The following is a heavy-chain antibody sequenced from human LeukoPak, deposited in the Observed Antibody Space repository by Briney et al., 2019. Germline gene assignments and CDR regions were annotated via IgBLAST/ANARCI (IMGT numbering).Heavy chain of an antibody. CDR2: ISSSGASK. Sequence: GGSLRLSCAASGFTFGSYAMGWVRQAPGKGLEWVSAISSSGASKYYADSVKGRFTISRDNSKNTLYLQMNSLRAEDTAVYYCAKKGYYDGSGYYMYYFDHWGQGTLVTVSS. V-gene: IGHV3-23*01. D-gene: IGHD3-22*01. J-gene: IGHJ4*02. CDR1: GFTFGSYA. CDR3: AKKGYYDGSGYYMYYFDH.